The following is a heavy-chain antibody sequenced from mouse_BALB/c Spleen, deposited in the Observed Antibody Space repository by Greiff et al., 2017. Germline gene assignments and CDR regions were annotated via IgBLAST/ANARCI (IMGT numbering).Heavy chain of an antibody. CDR2: IWGGGST. J-gene: IGHJ3*01. Sequence: VKLQESGPGLVAPSQSLSITCTVSGFSLSRYSVHWVRQPPGKGLEWLGMIWGGGSTDYNSALKSRLSISKDNSKSQVFLKMNSLQTDDTAMYYCARNQEEYGNLFAYWGQGTLVTVSA. V-gene: IGHV2-6-4*01. D-gene: IGHD2-10*02. CDR3: ARNQEEYGNLFAY. CDR1: GFSLSRYS.